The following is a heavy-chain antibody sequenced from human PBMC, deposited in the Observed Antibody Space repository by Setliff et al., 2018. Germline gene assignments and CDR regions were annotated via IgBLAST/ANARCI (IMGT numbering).Heavy chain of an antibody. D-gene: IGHD3-16*01. Sequence: TSETLSLTCTVSGGSISSGSYYWSWIRQPAGKGLEWIGHIYTSGSTNYNPSLKSRVTISVDTSKNQFSLKLSSVTAADTAVYYCARQDGRGGFVSYYYYGMDVWGQGTTVTVSS. V-gene: IGHV4-61*09. CDR3: ARQDGRGGFVSYYYYGMDV. J-gene: IGHJ6*02. CDR2: IYTSGST. CDR1: GGSISSGSYY.